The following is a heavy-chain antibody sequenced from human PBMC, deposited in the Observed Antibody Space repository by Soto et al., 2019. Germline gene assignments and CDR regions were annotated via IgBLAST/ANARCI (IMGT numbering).Heavy chain of an antibody. CDR3: ARARRAQDVSTKGRFED. CDR1: GYTFTDYF. V-gene: IGHV1-46*03. CDR2: INPSAGST. Sequence: QVQLVQSGAEVKSPGASVRLSCKASGYTFTDYFIHWVRQAPGQGLEWMGVINPSAGSTTYAQTLQGRVTLTRDTSTSTVYMELSSLRSEDSAVYYCARARRAQDVSTKGRFEDWGQGTLVTVS. J-gene: IGHJ4*02. D-gene: IGHD1-1*01.